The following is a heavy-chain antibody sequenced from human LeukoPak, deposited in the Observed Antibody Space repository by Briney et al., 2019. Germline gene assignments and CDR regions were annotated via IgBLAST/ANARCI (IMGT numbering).Heavy chain of an antibody. CDR3: ARGYDSSGYYYGSLDY. CDR2: IIPIFGTA. J-gene: IGHJ4*02. CDR1: GGTFSSYA. V-gene: IGHV1-69*13. Sequence: ASVKVSCKASGGTFSSYAISWVRQAPGQGLEWMGGIIPIFGTANYAQKFQGRVTITADESTSTAYMELSSLRSEDTAVYYCARGYDSSGYYYGSLDYWGQGTLVTVSS. D-gene: IGHD3-22*01.